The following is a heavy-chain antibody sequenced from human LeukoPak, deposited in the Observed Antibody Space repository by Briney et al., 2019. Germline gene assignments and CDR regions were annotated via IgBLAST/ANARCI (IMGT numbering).Heavy chain of an antibody. CDR3: ARDQFWSTGYYYY. CDR1: GYTFTSYA. CDR2: INAGNGNT. J-gene: IGHJ4*02. V-gene: IGHV1-3*01. Sequence: ASVKVSCKASGYTFTSYAMHWVRQAPGQRLEWMGWINAGNGNTKYSQKFQGRVTITRDTSASTAYMELSSLRSEDTAVYYCARDQFWSTGYYYYWGQGTLVTVSS. D-gene: IGHD3-22*01.